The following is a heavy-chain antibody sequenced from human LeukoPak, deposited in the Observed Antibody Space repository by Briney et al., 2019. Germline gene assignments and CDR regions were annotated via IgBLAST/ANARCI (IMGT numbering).Heavy chain of an antibody. Sequence: PGGSLRLSCAASGFTVSSNYMSWVRQAPGKGLEWVSVIYSGGGTYYADSVKGRFTISRDNSKNTLYLQMNSLRAEDTAVYYCARDSQGIDGSFDYWGQGTLVTVSS. D-gene: IGHD5-24*01. J-gene: IGHJ4*02. CDR3: ARDSQGIDGSFDY. CDR1: GFTVSSNY. CDR2: IYSGGGT. V-gene: IGHV3-53*01.